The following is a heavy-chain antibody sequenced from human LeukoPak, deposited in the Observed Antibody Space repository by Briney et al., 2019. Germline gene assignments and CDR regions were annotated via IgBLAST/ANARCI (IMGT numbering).Heavy chain of an antibody. J-gene: IGHJ4*02. CDR1: GYTFTSYG. CDR2: FDPEDGET. CDR3: ATFYDSSGYYYDY. V-gene: IGHV1-24*01. D-gene: IGHD3-22*01. Sequence: ASVKVSCKASGYTFTSYGISWVRQAPGKGLEWMGGFDPEDGETIYAQKFQGRVTMTEDTSTDTAYMELSSLRSEDTAVYYCATFYDSSGYYYDYWGQGTLVTVSS.